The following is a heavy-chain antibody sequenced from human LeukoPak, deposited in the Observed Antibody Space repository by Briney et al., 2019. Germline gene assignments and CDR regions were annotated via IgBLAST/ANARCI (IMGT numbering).Heavy chain of an antibody. J-gene: IGHJ3*02. CDR3: AKDLSTWELLLLDAFDI. D-gene: IGHD1-26*01. V-gene: IGHV3-23*01. CDR1: GFTFSSYA. CDR2: ISGSGDST. Sequence: GGSLRLSCAASGFTFSSYAMSWVRQAPGKGLEWVSTISGSGDSTYYADSVKGRFTISRDNSKSTLYLQMNSLRAEDTAVYYCAKDLSTWELLLLDAFDIWGQGTMVTVSS.